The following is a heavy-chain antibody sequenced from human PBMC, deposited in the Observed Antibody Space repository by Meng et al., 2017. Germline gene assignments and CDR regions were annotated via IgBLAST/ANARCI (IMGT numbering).Heavy chain of an antibody. D-gene: IGHD7-27*01. CDR2: IIPIFGTA. Sequence: VERGQAGPGVKKPGASVKRACKPSRYTLAAYWITWLRQAPGQGLEWMEGIIPIFGTANYAQKFQGRVTITADESTSTAYMELSSLRSEDTAVYYCASNDGTGDRTGGDYWGQGTLVTVSS. CDR1: RYTLAAYW. CDR3: ASNDGTGDRTGGDY. J-gene: IGHJ4*02. V-gene: IGHV1-69*01.